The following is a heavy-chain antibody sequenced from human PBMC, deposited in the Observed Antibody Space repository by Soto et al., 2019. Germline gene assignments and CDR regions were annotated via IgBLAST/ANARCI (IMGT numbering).Heavy chain of an antibody. CDR2: ISKSADTT. CDR1: GFTFNIYA. V-gene: IGHV3-23*01. J-gene: IGHJ4*02. Sequence: PGGSLRLSCAASGFTFNIYAMTWVRQAPGKGLEWVSAISKSADTTYYADSVKGRFTISRDNSKNTVYLQMNSLRVEDTAVYYCAKDQKGNWNYALSFDYWGQGSLVTVSS. D-gene: IGHD1-7*01. CDR3: AKDQKGNWNYALSFDY.